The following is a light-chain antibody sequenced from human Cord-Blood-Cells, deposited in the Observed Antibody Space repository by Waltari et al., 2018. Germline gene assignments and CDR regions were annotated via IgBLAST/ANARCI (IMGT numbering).Light chain of an antibody. CDR1: SGHSSYA. V-gene: IGLV4-69*01. CDR2: LNSDGSH. CDR3: QTWGTGIQV. J-gene: IGLJ3*02. Sequence: QLVLTQSPSASASLGASVKLTCTLSSGHSSYAIAWHQQQPGKGPRYLMKLNSDGSHSKGDGIPDRFSCSSSGAERYLTISSLQSEDEADYYCQTWGTGIQVFGGGTKLTVL.